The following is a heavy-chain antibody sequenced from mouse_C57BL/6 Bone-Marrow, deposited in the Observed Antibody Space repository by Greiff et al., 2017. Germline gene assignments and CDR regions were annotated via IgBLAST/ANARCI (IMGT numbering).Heavy chain of an antibody. V-gene: IGHV5-6*01. D-gene: IGHD1-1*01. CDR3: ARHYYGSSRYWYFDV. Sequence: EVQWVESGGDLVKPGGSLKLSCAASGFTFSSYGMSWVRQTPDKRLEWVATISSGGSYTYYPDSVKGRFTISRDNAKNTLYLQMSSLKSEDTAMYYCARHYYGSSRYWYFDVWGTGTTVTVSS. CDR1: GFTFSSYG. J-gene: IGHJ1*03. CDR2: ISSGGSYT.